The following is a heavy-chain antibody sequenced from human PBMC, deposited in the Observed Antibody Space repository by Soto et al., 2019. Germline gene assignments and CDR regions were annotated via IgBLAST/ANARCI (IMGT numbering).Heavy chain of an antibody. V-gene: IGHV4-30-4*01. CDR1: GGSLSSGGYY. CDR2: IYYSGST. D-gene: IGHD3-10*01. J-gene: IGHJ2*01. CDR3: ARDPLRITAVGWYFEL. Sequence: SETMSLTCTVSGGSLSSGGYYWIWVRQDPGKGLEWIGYIYYSGSTYYNPSLKSRVTISVDTSKNQFSLKLSSVTAADTAVYYRARDPLRITAVGWYFELWGRGTLVTVSS.